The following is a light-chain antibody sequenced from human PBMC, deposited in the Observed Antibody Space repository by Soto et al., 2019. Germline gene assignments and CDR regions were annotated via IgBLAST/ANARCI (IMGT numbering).Light chain of an antibody. CDR1: QTVSKNY. CDR2: AAS. V-gene: IGKV3-20*01. CDR3: QQYAVSPIT. J-gene: IGKJ5*01. Sequence: EIVLTQSPVTLSLSPGEGATLSCRASQTVSKNYLAWYHQKPGQAPRLLIYAASTRATGIPDRFSGSGSGTDFTLTISRLEPEDFAVFYCQQYAVSPITFGQGTLLEIK.